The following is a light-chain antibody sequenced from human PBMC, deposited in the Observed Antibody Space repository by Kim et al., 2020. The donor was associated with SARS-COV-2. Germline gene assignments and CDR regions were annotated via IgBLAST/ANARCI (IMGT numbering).Light chain of an antibody. V-gene: IGLV1-51*01. CDR1: SSNIGNNY. J-gene: IGLJ2*01. Sequence: PGQKVTISCSGSSSNIGNNYVSWYQQLPGTAPNLLIYDNNKRPSGIPDRFSGSKSGTSATLGITGLQTGDEADYYCGTWDSSLSGVFGGGTKLTVL. CDR3: GTWDSSLSGV. CDR2: DNN.